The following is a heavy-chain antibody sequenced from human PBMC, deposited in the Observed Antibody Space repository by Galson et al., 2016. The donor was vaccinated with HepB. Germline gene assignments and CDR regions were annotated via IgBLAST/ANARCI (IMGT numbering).Heavy chain of an antibody. D-gene: IGHD3-3*02. V-gene: IGHV3-9*01. CDR3: VKDVLGRPRGRFDS. CDR1: GFRFEDYA. Sequence: SLRLSCAGSGFRFEDYAMHWVRQAPGKGPEWISGISWNGGRTDHADPVKGRFAISRDNANNSLFLQMNSLREEDTALYYCVKDVLGRPRGRFDSWGQGTLVIVSS. J-gene: IGHJ5*01. CDR2: ISWNGGRT.